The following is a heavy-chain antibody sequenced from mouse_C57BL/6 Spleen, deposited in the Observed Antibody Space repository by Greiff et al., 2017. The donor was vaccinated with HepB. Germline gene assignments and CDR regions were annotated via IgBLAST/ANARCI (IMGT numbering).Heavy chain of an antibody. D-gene: IGHD2-1*01. J-gene: IGHJ2*01. CDR1: GFTFSSYT. V-gene: IGHV5-9*01. Sequence: EVHLVESGGGLVKPGGSLKLSCAASGFTFSSYTMSWVRQTPEKRLEWVATISGGGGNTYYPDSVKGRFTISRDNAKNTLYLQMSSLRSEDTALYYCARQVYGNYPYYFDYWGQGTTLTVSS. CDR2: ISGGGGNT. CDR3: ARQVYGNYPYYFDY.